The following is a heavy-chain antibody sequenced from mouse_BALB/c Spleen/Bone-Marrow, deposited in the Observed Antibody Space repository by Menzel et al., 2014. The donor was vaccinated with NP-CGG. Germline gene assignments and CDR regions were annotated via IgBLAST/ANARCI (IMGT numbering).Heavy chain of an antibody. D-gene: IGHD1-1*01. J-gene: IGHJ2*01. Sequence: VKLMESGPGLVAPSQSLSITCTVSGFSLTDYGVNWVRQPPGKNLEWLGMIWGDGSTDYNSALKSRLSISKDNSQSQVFLKMNSLETDVTARYYCARDLYYYGFDYWGQGTTLTVSS. CDR3: ARDLYYYGFDY. CDR2: IWGDGST. V-gene: IGHV2-6-7*01. CDR1: GFSLTDYG.